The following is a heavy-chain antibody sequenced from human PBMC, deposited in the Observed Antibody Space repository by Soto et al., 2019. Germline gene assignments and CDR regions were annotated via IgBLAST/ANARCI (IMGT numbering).Heavy chain of an antibody. D-gene: IGHD2-2*02. V-gene: IGHV4-61*01. J-gene: IGHJ6*02. CDR3: ARFVRSCSGTTCYTRADV. CDR2: IYSSGST. CDR1: GGSVSSDTHY. Sequence: SETLSLTCTASGGSVSSDTHYWSWIRQTPGKRLEWIGFIYSSGSTNYSPSLKSRVTMSVDTSKNQFSLKLRSVIVADTAVYHCARFVRSCSGTTCYTRADVWGQGTTVTVSS.